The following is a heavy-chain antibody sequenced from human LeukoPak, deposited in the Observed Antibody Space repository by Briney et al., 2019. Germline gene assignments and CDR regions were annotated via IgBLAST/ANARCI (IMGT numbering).Heavy chain of an antibody. CDR3: AGPRVGPLPSAEDY. J-gene: IGHJ4*02. V-gene: IGHV3-30*04. CDR1: GFTFSSYA. Sequence: GGSLRLSCAASGFTFSSYAMHWVRQAPGMGLEWVAVISYDGSNKFYADSVKGRFTISRDNSKNTLFLQMNSLRPEDTGVYYCAGPRVGPLPSAEDYWGQGTLVTVSS. CDR2: ISYDGSNK. D-gene: IGHD2-2*01.